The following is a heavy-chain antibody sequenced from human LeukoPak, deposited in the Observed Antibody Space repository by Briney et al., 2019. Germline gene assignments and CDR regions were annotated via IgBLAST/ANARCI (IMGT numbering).Heavy chain of an antibody. Sequence: GASVKVSCKASGYTFTGCYMHWVRQAPGQGLEWMEWINPNSGGTNYAQKFQGRVTMTRDTSISTAYMELSRLRSDDTAVYYCARYSGYGEYYFDYWGQGTLVTVSS. J-gene: IGHJ4*02. CDR3: ARYSGYGEYYFDY. CDR2: INPNSGGT. CDR1: GYTFTGCY. D-gene: IGHD5-12*01. V-gene: IGHV1-2*02.